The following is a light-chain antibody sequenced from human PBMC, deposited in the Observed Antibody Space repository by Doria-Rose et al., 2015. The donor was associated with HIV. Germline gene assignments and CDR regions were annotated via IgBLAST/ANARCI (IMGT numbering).Light chain of an antibody. Sequence: TCRASQGISSYLAWHQQKPGKAPNLLIYAASTLQSGVPSRFGGSGSGTDFTLTISCLQSEDFATYYCQQYYSYPRAFGQGTRLEIK. CDR1: QGISSY. CDR3: QQYYSYPRA. V-gene: IGKV1-8*01. J-gene: IGKJ5*01. CDR2: AAS.